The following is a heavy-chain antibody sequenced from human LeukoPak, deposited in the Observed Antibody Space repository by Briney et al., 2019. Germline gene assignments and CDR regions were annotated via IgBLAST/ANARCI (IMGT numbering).Heavy chain of an antibody. J-gene: IGHJ6*03. D-gene: IGHD6-13*01. Sequence: SQTLSLTCTVSGGSISSGSYYWSWIRQPARKGLEWIGRIYASGSTNYNPSLKSRVTISVDTSKNQFSLKLSSVTAADTAVYYSAIDPGAAADYYYSYYMDVWGKGTTVTVSS. CDR2: IYASGST. V-gene: IGHV4-61*02. CDR1: GGSISSGSYY. CDR3: AIDPGAAADYYYSYYMDV.